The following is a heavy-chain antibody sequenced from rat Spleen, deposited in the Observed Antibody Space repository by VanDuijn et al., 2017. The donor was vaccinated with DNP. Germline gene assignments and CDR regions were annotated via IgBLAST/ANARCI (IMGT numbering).Heavy chain of an antibody. Sequence: EVQLVESGGGLAQPGRSLKLSCEASGFTFSDYNMAWVRQAPEKGLEWVATISYDGSTTFYRDAVKGRFMISRDDTKNTLSLQMDSLRSEDTATYYCTRIGDLHNGGDGDALDAWGQGTSVTVSS. CDR2: ISYDGSTT. V-gene: IGHV5-7*01. J-gene: IGHJ4*01. D-gene: IGHD1-1*01. CDR3: TRIGDLHNGGDGDALDA. CDR1: GFTFSDYN.